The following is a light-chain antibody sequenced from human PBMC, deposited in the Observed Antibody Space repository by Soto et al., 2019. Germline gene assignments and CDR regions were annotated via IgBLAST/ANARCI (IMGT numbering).Light chain of an antibody. CDR1: QSVSSSY. CDR2: GAS. V-gene: IGKV3-20*01. CDR3: QQYGSSPGIT. J-gene: IGKJ3*01. Sequence: EIVLTQSPGTLSLSPGERATLSCRASQSVSSSYLAWYQQKPGQAPRLHIYGASSRATGIPDRFSGSGSGTDFTLTISRLEPEDFAVYYCQQYGSSPGITFGPGTKVDIK.